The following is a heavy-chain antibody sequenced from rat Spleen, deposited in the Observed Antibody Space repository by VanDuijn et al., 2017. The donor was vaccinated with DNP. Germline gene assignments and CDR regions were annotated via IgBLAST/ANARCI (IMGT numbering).Heavy chain of an antibody. CDR2: IRYDGGST. D-gene: IGHD1-4*01. CDR3: ARHVLPLRVWDY. J-gene: IGHJ2*01. CDR1: GFTFSDYY. Sequence: EVLLVESGGGLVQPGRSLKLSCAASGFTFSDYYMAWVRQAPTKGLEWVAYIRYDGGSTYYGDFVKGRFTISRDNAKSTLYLQMNSLRSEDMATYYCARHVLPLRVWDYWGQGVVVTVSS. V-gene: IGHV5-22*01.